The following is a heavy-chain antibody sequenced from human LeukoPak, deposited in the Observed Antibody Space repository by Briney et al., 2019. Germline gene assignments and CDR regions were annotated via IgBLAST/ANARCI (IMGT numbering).Heavy chain of an antibody. CDR3: ARGGGGTAIDY. V-gene: IGHV3-53*01. J-gene: IGHJ4*02. Sequence: PGGSLRLSCAASGFTVSSKYMSWVRQAPGKGLEWVSVIYRGGTTYYADSVKGRFTISRDNSKNTLYLQVNSLRAEDTAVYYCARGGGGTAIDYWGQGTLVTVSS. D-gene: IGHD4-23*01. CDR1: GFTVSSKY. CDR2: IYRGGTT.